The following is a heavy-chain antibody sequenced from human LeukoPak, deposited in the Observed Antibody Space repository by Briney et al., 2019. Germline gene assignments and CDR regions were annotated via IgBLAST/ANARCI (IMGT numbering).Heavy chain of an antibody. Sequence: PSETLSLTCTVSGGSVSSGSYYWSWIRQPPGKRLEWIGYIYYSGSTNYNPSLESRVTISVDTSKNQFSLKLSSVTAADTAVYYCARAPPPLTYYYGSGSREPGGWFDPWGQGTLVTVSS. D-gene: IGHD3-10*01. CDR1: GGSVSSGSYY. J-gene: IGHJ5*02. CDR3: ARAPPPLTYYYGSGSREPGGWFDP. CDR2: IYYSGST. V-gene: IGHV4-61*01.